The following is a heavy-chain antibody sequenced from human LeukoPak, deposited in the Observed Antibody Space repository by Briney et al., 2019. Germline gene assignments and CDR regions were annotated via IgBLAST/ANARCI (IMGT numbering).Heavy chain of an antibody. CDR2: IYYSGST. J-gene: IGHJ4*02. Sequence: SQTLSLTCTVSGGSISSGDYYWSWIRQHPGKGLEWIGYIYYSGSTYYNPSLKSRVTISVDTSKNQFSLKLSSVTAADTAVYYCARGRDGYRAAHFDHWGQGTLVTVSS. D-gene: IGHD5-24*01. CDR1: GGSISSGDYY. V-gene: IGHV4-31*03. CDR3: ARGRDGYRAAHFDH.